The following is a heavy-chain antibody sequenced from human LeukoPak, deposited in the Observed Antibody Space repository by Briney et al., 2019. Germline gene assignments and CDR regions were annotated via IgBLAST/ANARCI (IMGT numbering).Heavy chain of an antibody. CDR1: GGSISSYY. J-gene: IGHJ4*02. Sequence: SETLSLTCTVSGGSISSYYWSWIRQPPGKGLEWIGYIYYSGTTNYNPSLKSRVTISVDTSKNQFSLKLSSVTAADTAVYYCARVGGSKADWGQGTLVTVSS. CDR3: ARVGGSKAD. CDR2: IYYSGTT. V-gene: IGHV4-59*08. D-gene: IGHD1-26*01.